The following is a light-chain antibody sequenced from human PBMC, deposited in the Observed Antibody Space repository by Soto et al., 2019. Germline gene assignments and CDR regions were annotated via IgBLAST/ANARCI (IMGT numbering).Light chain of an antibody. CDR2: DAS. J-gene: IGKJ1*01. Sequence: DIQMTQSPFTLSASVGDRVTITCRASQTISSWLAWYQQIPGKAPKLLIYDASNLESGVPSRFSGSGSGTEFTLTISSLQTDDFATYYCQQYNSYPWTFGQGTKVDIK. CDR1: QTISSW. V-gene: IGKV1-5*01. CDR3: QQYNSYPWT.